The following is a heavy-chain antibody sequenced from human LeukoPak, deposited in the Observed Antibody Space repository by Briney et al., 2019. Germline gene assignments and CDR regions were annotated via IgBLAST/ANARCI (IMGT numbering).Heavy chain of an antibody. CDR2: INPNSGGT. J-gene: IGHJ4*02. Sequence: ASVKVSCKASGYTFTGYYMNWVRQAPGQGLEWMGWINPNSGGTNYAQKFQGRVTMTRDTSISTAYMELSRLRSDDTAVYYCAIWGYCSGGSCYATDRFYDYWGQGTLVTVSS. D-gene: IGHD2-15*01. V-gene: IGHV1-2*02. CDR1: GYTFTGYY. CDR3: AIWGYCSGGSCYATDRFYDY.